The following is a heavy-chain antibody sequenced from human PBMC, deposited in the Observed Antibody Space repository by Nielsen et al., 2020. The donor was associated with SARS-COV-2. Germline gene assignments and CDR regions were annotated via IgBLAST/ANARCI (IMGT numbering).Heavy chain of an antibody. J-gene: IGHJ6*03. Sequence: WVRQAPGQGLEWMGWISAYNGNTNYAQKLQGRVTMTTDTSTSTAYMELRSLRSDDTAAYYCAREYGSGSYYNVVYYYYMDVWGKGTTVTVSS. CDR3: AREYGSGSYYNVVYYYYMDV. V-gene: IGHV1-18*01. D-gene: IGHD3-10*01. CDR2: ISAYNGNT.